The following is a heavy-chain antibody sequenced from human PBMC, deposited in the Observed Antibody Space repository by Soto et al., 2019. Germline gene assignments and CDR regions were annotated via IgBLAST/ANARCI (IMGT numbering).Heavy chain of an antibody. V-gene: IGHV3-23*01. Sequence: EVRLLESGGGLVQPGGSLRLSCAASGFTFSSYAMSWVRQAPGKGLEWVSAITGSGGSTYYAASVKGRFTISRDNSKNTLYLQMNSLRAEDTAVYYYCVRGVTSRPYYGMDVWGQGTTVTVSS. D-gene: IGHD3-10*01. J-gene: IGHJ6*02. CDR1: GFTFSSYA. CDR3: CVRGVTSRPYYGMDV. CDR2: ITGSGGST.